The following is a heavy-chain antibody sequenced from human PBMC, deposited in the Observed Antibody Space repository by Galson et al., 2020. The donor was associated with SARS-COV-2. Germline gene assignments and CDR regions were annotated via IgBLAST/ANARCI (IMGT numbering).Heavy chain of an antibody. CDR3: ASITLTKAPP. V-gene: IGHV3-30-3*01. Sequence: TGGSLRLSCAASGLPFSAHAMHWVRKPPAKGLEWVAVISTDGSNIYYADSVRGRFTISRDNSKTTVYLQMNSLRPEETAVYYCASITLTKAPPWGQGTLVTVSS. CDR1: GLPFSAHA. CDR2: ISTDGSNI. D-gene: IGHD2-2*01. J-gene: IGHJ5*02.